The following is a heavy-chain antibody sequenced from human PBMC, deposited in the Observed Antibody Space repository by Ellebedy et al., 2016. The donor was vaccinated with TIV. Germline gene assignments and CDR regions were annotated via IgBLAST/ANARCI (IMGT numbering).Heavy chain of an antibody. J-gene: IGHJ6*02. D-gene: IGHD2-2*01. CDR3: ATSGPPGYCTSTNCYNYYYGMDV. Sequence: ASVKVSCKVSGSTLTELSMHWVRQVPGKGLEWMGAFDPEDGETIYAQSFQGRVTMTEDTSTDTAYMELSSLISEDTTVYYCATSGPPGYCTSTNCYNYYYGMDVWGQGTTVTVSS. CDR1: GSTLTELS. V-gene: IGHV1-24*01. CDR2: FDPEDGET.